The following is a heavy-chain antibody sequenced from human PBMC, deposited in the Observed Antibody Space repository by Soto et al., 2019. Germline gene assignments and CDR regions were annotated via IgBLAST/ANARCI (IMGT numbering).Heavy chain of an antibody. V-gene: IGHV4-31*03. CDR2: IYYSGST. CDR1: GGSISIGGYY. J-gene: IGHJ5*02. CDR3: ARYTDGSGSYYNGVGWFDP. D-gene: IGHD3-10*01. Sequence: SETLSLTCTVSGGSISIGGYYWRCIRQHPGKGLEWIGYIYYSGSTYYNPSLKSRVTISVDTSKNQFSLKLSSVTAADTAVYYCARYTDGSGSYYNGVGWFDPWGQGTLVTVSS.